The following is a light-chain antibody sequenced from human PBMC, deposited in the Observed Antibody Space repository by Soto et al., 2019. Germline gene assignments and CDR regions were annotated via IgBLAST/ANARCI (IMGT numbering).Light chain of an antibody. CDR3: AAWDDSLKGHGV. CDR2: SNN. CDR1: SSNIGSNT. Sequence: QSVLTQPPSASGTPGPRVTISCSGSSSNIGSNTVNWYQQLPGTAPKLLIYSNNQRPSVVPDRFAGSKSCTSASLAISGLQAEDEAGYFDAAWDDSLKGHGVFGGGTKHTVL. V-gene: IGLV1-44*01. J-gene: IGLJ2*01.